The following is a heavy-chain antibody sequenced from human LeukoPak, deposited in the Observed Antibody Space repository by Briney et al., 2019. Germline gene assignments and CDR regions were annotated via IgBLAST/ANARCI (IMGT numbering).Heavy chain of an antibody. CDR2: TYYSGST. CDR1: VGSISSYY. V-gene: IGHV4-59*01. J-gene: IGHJ4*02. D-gene: IGHD3-22*01. CDR3: ARGPHSSGYKF. Sequence: HPSETLSLXCTVSVGSISSYYWSWIRQPPGKGLEWIGYTYYSGSTNYNPSLKSRVTISVDTSKNQFSLKLSSVTAADTAMYYCARGPHSSGYKFWGQGTLVTVSS.